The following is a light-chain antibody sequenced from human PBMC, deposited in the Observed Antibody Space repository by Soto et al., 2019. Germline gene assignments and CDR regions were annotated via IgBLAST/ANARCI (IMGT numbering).Light chain of an antibody. J-gene: IGKJ4*01. CDR3: QQYNNWPELT. Sequence: EIVMTQSPATLSVSPGERATLSCRASQSVSSNLAWYQQKPGQAPGLLIYGASTRATGIPARFSGSGSGTEFTLTISSLQSEDFAVYYCQQYNNWPELTFGGGTNVDIK. V-gene: IGKV3-15*01. CDR2: GAS. CDR1: QSVSSN.